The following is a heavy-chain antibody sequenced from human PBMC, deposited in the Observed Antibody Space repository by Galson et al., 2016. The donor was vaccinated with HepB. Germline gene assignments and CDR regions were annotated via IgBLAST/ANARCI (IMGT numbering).Heavy chain of an antibody. D-gene: IGHD2-15*01. CDR2: IKQDGNEK. Sequence: SLRLSCAASGFTLSSYWMSWVRQAPGKGLEWVANIKQDGNEKYYVDSVKGRFTISRDNAKNSMYLQMNTLRAEDTAVYYCARGTFCSGDSCYSPAFDMWGQGTMVTVSS. V-gene: IGHV3-7*02. CDR3: ARGTFCSGDSCYSPAFDM. CDR1: GFTLSSYW. J-gene: IGHJ3*02.